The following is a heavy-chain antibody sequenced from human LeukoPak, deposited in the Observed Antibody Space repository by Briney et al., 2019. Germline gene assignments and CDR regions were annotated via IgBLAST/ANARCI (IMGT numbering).Heavy chain of an antibody. J-gene: IGHJ4*02. D-gene: IGHD4-17*01. CDR1: GFTFSNAW. CDR2: IKSKTDGGTT. Sequence: PGGSLRLSCAASGFTFSNAWMSWVRQAPGKGLGWVGRIKSKTDGGTTDYAAPVKGRFTISRDDSKNTLYLQMNSLKTEDTAVYYCTTDNLQNLYGDYGFSDYWGQGTLVTVSS. V-gene: IGHV3-15*01. CDR3: TTDNLQNLYGDYGFSDY.